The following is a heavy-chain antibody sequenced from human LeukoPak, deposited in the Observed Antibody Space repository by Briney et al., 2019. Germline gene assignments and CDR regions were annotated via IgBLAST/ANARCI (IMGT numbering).Heavy chain of an antibody. D-gene: IGHD2-21*02. CDR3: ARAASCGGDCSSSYLQH. CDR2: INTDGSST. V-gene: IGHV3-74*01. CDR1: GFTFSSHW. Sequence: GGSLRLSCAASGFTFSSHWMHWVRQAPGKGLVWVSRINTDGSSTTCADSVKGRFTISRDNAKNTLYLQMNSLRAEDMAVYYCARAASCGGDCSSSYLQHWGQGTLVSVPS. J-gene: IGHJ1*01.